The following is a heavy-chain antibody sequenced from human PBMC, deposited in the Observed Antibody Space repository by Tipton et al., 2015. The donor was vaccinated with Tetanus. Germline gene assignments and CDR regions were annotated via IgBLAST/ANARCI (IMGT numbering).Heavy chain of an antibody. Sequence: LVKPTETLSLTCTVSGGSISTTDSYWGWIRQPPGKGLEWIALIYGGNTYYDPSLKSRVGISLDTSKNQFSLKLTSVTAADTAIYYCARRNYPYYFDYWGQGILVTVSS. D-gene: IGHD5-24*01. CDR3: ARRNYPYYFDY. V-gene: IGHV4-39*01. J-gene: IGHJ4*02. CDR2: IYGGNT. CDR1: GGSISTTDSY.